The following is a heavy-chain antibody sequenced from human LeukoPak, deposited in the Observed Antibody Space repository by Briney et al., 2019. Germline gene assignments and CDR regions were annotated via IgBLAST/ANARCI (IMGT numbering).Heavy chain of an antibody. CDR1: GFTFSSYE. CDR2: ISSSGSTI. V-gene: IGHV3-48*03. D-gene: IGHD3-3*01. J-gene: IGHJ6*03. Sequence: PGGSLRLSCAASGFTFSSYEMNWVRQAPGKGLEWVSYISSSGSTIYYADSVKGRFTISRDNAKNSLYLQMNSLRAEDTAVYYCARGFLEWLPDGYYYYYYMDVWGKGTTVTVSS. CDR3: ARGFLEWLPDGYYYYYYMDV.